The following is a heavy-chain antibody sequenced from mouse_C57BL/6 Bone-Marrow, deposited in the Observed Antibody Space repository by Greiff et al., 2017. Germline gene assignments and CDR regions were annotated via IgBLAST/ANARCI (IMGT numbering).Heavy chain of an antibody. V-gene: IGHV7-3*01. CDR1: GFTFTDYY. J-gene: IGHJ1*03. CDR3: ARCHYDGYYWYFDV. CDR2: IRNKANGYTT. Sequence: EVKLVESGGGLVQPGGSLSLSCAASGFTFTDYYMSWVRQPPGKALEWLGFIRNKANGYTTEYSASVKGRFTISRDISQSILYLQMNALRAEDSATYYCARCHYDGYYWYFDVWGTGTTVTVSS. D-gene: IGHD2-3*01.